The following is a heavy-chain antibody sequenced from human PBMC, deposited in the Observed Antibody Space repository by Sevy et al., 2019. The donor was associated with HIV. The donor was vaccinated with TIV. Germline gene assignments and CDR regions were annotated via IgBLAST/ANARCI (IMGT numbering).Heavy chain of an antibody. J-gene: IGHJ3*02. CDR3: ARSMGQQLDAFDI. D-gene: IGHD6-13*01. CDR2: IYSYGET. CDR1: GASIRDSSYY. Sequence: SETLSLTCTVSGASIRDSSYYWAWIRQPPGKGLEWIGNIYSYGETYYNSSLKSRVTISVDTSKNQFSLGLTSVTAADTAIYFCARSMGQQLDAFDIWGQGTMVTVSS. V-gene: IGHV4-39*01.